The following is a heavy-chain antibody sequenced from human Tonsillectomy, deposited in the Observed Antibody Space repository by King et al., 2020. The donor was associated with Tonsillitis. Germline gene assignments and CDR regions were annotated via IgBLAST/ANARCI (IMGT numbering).Heavy chain of an antibody. D-gene: IGHD4-17*01. Sequence: VQLVQSGGGLVEPGGSLRLSCAASGFTFSTYSMNWVRQAPGKGLEWVSSIGSRSHFIYYAESFEGRFTISRDNAKNSLYLQMNSLRVEDTAVYYCARDRSPNYGDAPFDYWGQGALVTVSS. CDR1: GFTFSTYS. CDR3: ARDRSPNYGDAPFDY. CDR2: IGSRSHFI. J-gene: IGHJ4*02. V-gene: IGHV3-21*01.